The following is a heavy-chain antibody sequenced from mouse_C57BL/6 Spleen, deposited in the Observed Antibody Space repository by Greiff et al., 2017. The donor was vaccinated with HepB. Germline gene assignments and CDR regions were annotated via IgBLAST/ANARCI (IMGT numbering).Heavy chain of an antibody. D-gene: IGHD4-1*01. J-gene: IGHJ3*01. V-gene: IGHV5-16*01. Sequence: VESEGGLVQPGSSMKLSCTASGFTFRDYYMAWIRQVPEKGLEWVANINYDGSSTYYLDSLKSRFIISRDNAKNILYLQMSSLKSEDTATYYCARVDWDDWFAYWGQGTLVTVSA. CDR1: GFTFRDYY. CDR3: ARVDWDDWFAY. CDR2: INYDGSST.